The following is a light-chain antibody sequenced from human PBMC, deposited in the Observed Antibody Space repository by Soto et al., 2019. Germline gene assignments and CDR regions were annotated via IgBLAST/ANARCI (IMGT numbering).Light chain of an antibody. CDR1: QSVTSSY. CDR2: VAS. J-gene: IGKJ1*01. V-gene: IGKV3-20*01. CDR3: QQYGSSPWT. Sequence: EIVLTQSTGTLSLSPGERASLSCRASQSVTSSYLAWYQQKPGQAPRLLIYVASNRATGIPDRFSGSGSGTDFTLTINRLEPEDFAVYYCQQYGSSPWTFGQGTKVEIK.